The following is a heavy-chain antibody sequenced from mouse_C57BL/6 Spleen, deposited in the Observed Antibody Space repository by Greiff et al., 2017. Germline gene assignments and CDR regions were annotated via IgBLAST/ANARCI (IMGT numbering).Heavy chain of an antibody. D-gene: IGHD1-1*02. CDR1: GYTFTSYW. Sequence: VQLQQSGAELVRPGTSVKLSCKASGYTFTSYWMHWVKQRPGQGLEWIGVIDPSDSYTNYNQKFKGKATLTVDTSSSTAYMQLSSLTSEDSAVYYWARAGRPYWYFDVWGTGTTVTVSS. J-gene: IGHJ1*03. CDR2: IDPSDSYT. V-gene: IGHV1-59*01. CDR3: ARAGRPYWYFDV.